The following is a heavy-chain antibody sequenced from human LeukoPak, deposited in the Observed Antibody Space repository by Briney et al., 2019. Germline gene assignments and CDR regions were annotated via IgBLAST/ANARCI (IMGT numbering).Heavy chain of an antibody. J-gene: IGHJ4*02. V-gene: IGHV3-33*01. Sequence: GGSLRLSCAASGFTFSSYGMHWVRQAPGKGLEWVAVIWYDGSNKYYADSVKGRFTISRDNSKNTLYLQMNSPRAEDTAVYYCAREDYDSSGYYYDPHYFDYWGQGTLVTVSS. CDR2: IWYDGSNK. CDR1: GFTFSSYG. D-gene: IGHD3-22*01. CDR3: AREDYDSSGYYYDPHYFDY.